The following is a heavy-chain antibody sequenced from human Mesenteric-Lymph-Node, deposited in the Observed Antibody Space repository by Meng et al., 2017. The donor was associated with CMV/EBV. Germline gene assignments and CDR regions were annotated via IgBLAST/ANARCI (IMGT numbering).Heavy chain of an antibody. Sequence: ASVKVSCKASGYTSTGDYIHWVRQAPGQGLEWMGWISPNSGGTNYAQKFQGRVTMTRDTSISTAYMELSRLRSDDTAVYYCARRSHSGSYYDPLHYWGQGTLVTVSS. CDR1: GYTSTGDY. J-gene: IGHJ4*02. V-gene: IGHV1-2*02. CDR3: ARRSHSGSYYDPLHY. D-gene: IGHD1-26*01. CDR2: ISPNSGGT.